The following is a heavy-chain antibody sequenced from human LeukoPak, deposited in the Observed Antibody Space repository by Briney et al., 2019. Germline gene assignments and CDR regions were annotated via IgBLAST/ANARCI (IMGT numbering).Heavy chain of an antibody. CDR1: GGTFSSYA. Sequence: SVKVSCKASGGTFSSYAISWVRQAPGQGLEWMGGIIPIFGTANYAQKFQGRVTITADKSTSTAYMELSSLRSEDTAVYYCARDNSMEDTAWWFDPWGQGTLVTVSS. J-gene: IGHJ5*02. CDR3: ARDNSMEDTAWWFDP. CDR2: IIPIFGTA. D-gene: IGHD1-1*01. V-gene: IGHV1-69*06.